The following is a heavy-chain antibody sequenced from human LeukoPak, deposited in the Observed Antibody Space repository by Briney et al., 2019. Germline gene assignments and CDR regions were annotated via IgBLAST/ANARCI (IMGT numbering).Heavy chain of an antibody. CDR1: GFTFGKYW. J-gene: IGHJ1*01. D-gene: IGHD3-10*01. Sequence: GGSLRLSCVASGFTFGKYWMHWVRQAPGKELVCISRINNDGSTVYADSVAGRFTISRDNARDTLYLQMNSLRVEDTAVYYCARDYYGSIDLWSQGTLVTVSS. CDR2: INNDGST. V-gene: IGHV3-74*01. CDR3: ARDYYGSIDL.